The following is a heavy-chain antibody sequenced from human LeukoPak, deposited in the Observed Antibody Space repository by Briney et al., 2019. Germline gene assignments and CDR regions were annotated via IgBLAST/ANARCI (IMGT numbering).Heavy chain of an antibody. CDR1: GFTFSSYA. J-gene: IGHJ4*02. CDR2: TSGSGGST. CDR3: ASLSGAYYYDSSGYLD. Sequence: GGSLRLSCAASGFTFSSYAMSWVRQAPGKGLEWVSATSGSGGSTYYADSVKGRFTISRDNSKNTLYLQMNSLRAEDTAVYYCASLSGAYYYDSSGYLDWGQGTLVTVSS. V-gene: IGHV3-23*01. D-gene: IGHD3-22*01.